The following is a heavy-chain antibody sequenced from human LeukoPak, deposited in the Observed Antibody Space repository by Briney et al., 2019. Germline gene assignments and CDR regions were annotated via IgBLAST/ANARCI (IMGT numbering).Heavy chain of an antibody. CDR2: MNPNSGNT. D-gene: IGHD1-26*01. J-gene: IGHJ4*02. CDR1: GYTFTSYD. V-gene: IGHV1-8*01. Sequence: ASVKVSCKASGYTFTSYDINWVRQATGQGLEWMGWMNPNSGNTGYAQKFQGRVTMTRDTSISTAYMELSRLRSDDTAVYYCARVESYSAYWGQGTLVTVSS. CDR3: ARVESYSAY.